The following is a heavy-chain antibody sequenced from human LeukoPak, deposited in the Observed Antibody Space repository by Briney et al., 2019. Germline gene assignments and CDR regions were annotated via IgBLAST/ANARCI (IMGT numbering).Heavy chain of an antibody. Sequence: GGSLRLSCAASGFTFSNAWMSWVRQAPGKGLEWVGRLKSKTDGGTTDYAAPVKGRFTISRDDSKNTLYLQMNSLKTEDTAVYYCTTLSDPPDSSGYYSDYWGQGTLVTVSS. D-gene: IGHD3-22*01. J-gene: IGHJ4*02. CDR2: LKSKTDGGTT. V-gene: IGHV3-15*01. CDR1: GFTFSNAW. CDR3: TTLSDPPDSSGYYSDY.